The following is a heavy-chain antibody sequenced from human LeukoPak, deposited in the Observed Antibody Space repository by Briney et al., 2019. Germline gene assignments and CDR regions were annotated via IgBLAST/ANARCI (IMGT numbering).Heavy chain of an antibody. D-gene: IGHD3-9*01. CDR2: IYTSGSP. J-gene: IGHJ6*02. CDR3: ARGPPADNYYYYGMDV. Sequence: SETLSLTCTVSGASFSSYYWSWIRQPAGKGLEWIGRIYTSGSPNYNPSLKSRVTMSVDTSKNQISLRLNSVTAADTAVYYCARGPPADNYYYYGMDVWGQGTTVTVS. CDR1: GASFSSYY. V-gene: IGHV4-4*07.